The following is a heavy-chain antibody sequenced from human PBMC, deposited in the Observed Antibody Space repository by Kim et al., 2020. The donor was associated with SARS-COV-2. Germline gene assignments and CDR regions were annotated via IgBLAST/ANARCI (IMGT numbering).Heavy chain of an antibody. Sequence: GGSLRLSCAASGFTVSSNYMSWVRQAPGKGLEWVSVIYSGGSTYYADSVKGRFTISRDNSKNTLYLQMNSLRAEDTAVYYCARYRGVTAQQGDYYFDYWGQGTLVTVSS. J-gene: IGHJ4*02. CDR2: IYSGGST. CDR3: ARYRGVTAQQGDYYFDY. CDR1: GFTVSSNY. V-gene: IGHV3-53*01. D-gene: IGHD2-21*02.